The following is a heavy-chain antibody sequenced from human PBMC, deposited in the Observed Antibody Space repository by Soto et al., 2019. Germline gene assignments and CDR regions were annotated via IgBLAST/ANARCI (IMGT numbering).Heavy chain of an antibody. CDR2: IDGSGGIT. Sequence: PGGSLRLSCAASGFTFGTTDMSWVRQAPGEGLEWVSTIDGSGGITYYADSVKGRFTISRDNAKNSLHLQMNSLRAEDTAVYYCARDRNYVDYWGQGTLVTVSS. V-gene: IGHV3-23*01. J-gene: IGHJ4*02. CDR3: ARDRNYVDY. CDR1: GFTFGTTD.